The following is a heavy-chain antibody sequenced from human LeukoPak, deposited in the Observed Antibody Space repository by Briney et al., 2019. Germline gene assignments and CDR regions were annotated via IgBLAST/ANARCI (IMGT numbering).Heavy chain of an antibody. D-gene: IGHD4/OR15-4a*01. CDR1: GFTFSTYW. CDR2: IKQDGTEK. Sequence: GGSLSLSCAASGFTFSTYWMNWVRQAPGKGLEWVANIKQDGTEKYYVDSVEGRFTISRDNAKNSLYLQMHSLRAGDTAVYYCARRAGAYSHPYDYWGQGTLVTVSS. V-gene: IGHV3-7*01. CDR3: ARRAGAYSHPYDY. J-gene: IGHJ4*02.